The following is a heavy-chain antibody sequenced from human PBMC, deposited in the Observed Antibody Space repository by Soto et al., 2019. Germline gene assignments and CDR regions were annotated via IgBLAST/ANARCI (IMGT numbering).Heavy chain of an antibody. CDR3: ARGRITMVRGVIPILDY. Sequence: KTSETLSLTCAVYGGSFSGYYWSWIRQPPGKGLEWIGEINHSGSTNYNPSLKSRVTISVDTSKNQFSLKLSSVTAADTAVYYCARGRITMVRGVIPILDYWGQGTLVTVSS. CDR1: GGSFSGYY. J-gene: IGHJ4*02. V-gene: IGHV4-34*01. CDR2: INHSGST. D-gene: IGHD3-10*01.